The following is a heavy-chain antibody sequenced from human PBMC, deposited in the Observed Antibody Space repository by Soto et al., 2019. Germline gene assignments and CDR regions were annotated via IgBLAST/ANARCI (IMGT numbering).Heavy chain of an antibody. Sequence: QVQLQESGPGLVKPSGTLSLTCTVSGASIRGHYWSWIRQPPGKGPEWIGYVYDSGATNYDPFLVGRVPLFVDTSKNQFFPKVTPATAADTALYFCARLNFHDSLYYFEKGGPGTLVTVSS. J-gene: IGHJ4*02. CDR2: VYDSGAT. CDR3: ARLNFHDSLYYFEK. D-gene: IGHD3-22*01. V-gene: IGHV4-4*08. CDR1: GASIRGHY.